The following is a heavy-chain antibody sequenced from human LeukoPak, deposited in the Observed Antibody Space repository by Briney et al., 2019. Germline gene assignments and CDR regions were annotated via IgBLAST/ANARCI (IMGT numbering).Heavy chain of an antibody. CDR3: ARVPLGTTTDY. J-gene: IGHJ4*02. CDR1: GYTFTSYG. CDR2: ISAYNGNT. V-gene: IGHV1-18*01. Sequence: GASVMVSCKASGYTFTSYGISWVRQAPGQGLEWMGWISAYNGNTNYAQKLQGRVTMTTATSTSTAYMELRSLRSDDKAVYYCARVPLGTTTDYWGQGTLVTVSS. D-gene: IGHD1-7*01.